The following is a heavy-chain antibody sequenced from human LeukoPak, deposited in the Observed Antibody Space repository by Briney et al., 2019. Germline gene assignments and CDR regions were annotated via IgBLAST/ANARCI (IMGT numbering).Heavy chain of an antibody. CDR2: IYSSGST. D-gene: IGHD2-15*01. CDR1: GGSISSYY. J-gene: IGHJ5*02. CDR3: ARGEVVETDIVDYWFDP. Sequence: SETLSLTCTVSGGSISSYYWSWIRQPAGKGLEWIGRIYSSGSTNYSPSLKSRVTMSVDTSKNQFSLKLSSVTAADTAVYYCARGEVVETDIVDYWFDPWGQGTLVTVSS. V-gene: IGHV4-4*07.